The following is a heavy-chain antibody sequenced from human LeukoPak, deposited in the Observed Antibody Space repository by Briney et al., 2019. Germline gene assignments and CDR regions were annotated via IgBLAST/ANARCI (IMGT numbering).Heavy chain of an antibody. CDR3: ARVNYYDSSGYRSGWFDP. D-gene: IGHD3-22*01. J-gene: IGHJ5*02. CDR1: GFTFSDYY. Sequence: PGGSLRLSCAASGFTFSDYYMSWIRQAPGKGLEWVSYISSSSSYTNYADSVKGRFTISRDSAKNSLYLQMNSLRAEDTAVYYCARVNYYDSSGYRSGWFDPWGQGTLVTVSS. V-gene: IGHV3-11*05. CDR2: ISSSSSYT.